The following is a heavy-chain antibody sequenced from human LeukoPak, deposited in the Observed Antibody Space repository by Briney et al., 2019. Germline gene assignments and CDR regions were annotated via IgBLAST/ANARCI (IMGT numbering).Heavy chain of an antibody. J-gene: IGHJ6*03. D-gene: IGHD6-19*01. V-gene: IGHV1-69*06. CDR1: GYTFTGYY. CDR3: ARVAGTSHYYYYYYMDV. CDR2: IIPIFGTA. Sequence: EASVRVSCKASGYTFTGYYMHWVRQAPGQGLEWMGGIIPIFGTANYAQKFQGRVTITADKSTSTAYMELSSLRSEDTAVYYCARVAGTSHYYYYYYMDVWGKGTTVTVSS.